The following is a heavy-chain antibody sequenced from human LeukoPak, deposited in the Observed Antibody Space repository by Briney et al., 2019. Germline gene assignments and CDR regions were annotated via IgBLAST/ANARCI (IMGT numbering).Heavy chain of an antibody. V-gene: IGHV6-1*01. CDR1: GVSVSSDSAS. CDR3: ASSLAAVRGSAFFDY. CDR2: TYYRSKWYN. D-gene: IGHD6-13*01. Sequence: SQTFSLTCAISGVSVSSDSASWSWVRQSPSRGLEWLGRTYYRSKWYNDYAGSVKGRIAINPDTSKNHFSLQLHSVTPEDTAVYYCASSLAAVRGSAFFDYWGQGILVTVSS. J-gene: IGHJ4*02.